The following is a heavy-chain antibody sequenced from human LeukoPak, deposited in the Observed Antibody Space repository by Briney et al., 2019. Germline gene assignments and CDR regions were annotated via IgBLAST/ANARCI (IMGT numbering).Heavy chain of an antibody. CDR3: AKVHCISTNCNHIWTYFDY. CDR2: ITVNNGYT. D-gene: IGHD2-2*01. Sequence: ASVKVSCKAAGYTFTSHGFIWLRQAPGQGLEWLGWITVNNGYTKYAQELQGRVTMTTDTSTSTAYMELRSLRSDDTAVYYCAKVHCISTNCNHIWTYFDYWGQGTLVTVSS. CDR1: GYTFTSHG. V-gene: IGHV1-18*01. J-gene: IGHJ4*02.